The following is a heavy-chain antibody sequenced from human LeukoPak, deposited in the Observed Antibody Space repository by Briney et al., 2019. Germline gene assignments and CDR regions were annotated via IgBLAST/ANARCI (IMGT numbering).Heavy chain of an antibody. CDR3: ARNFGGGDRSGPFY. Sequence: GGSLRLSCAASGFTFSSYWMSWVRQAPGKGLEWVANIKQDGSEKYYVDSVKGRFTISRDNAKNSLYLQMNSLRAEDTVFYYCARNFGGGDRSGPFYWGQGTLVTVSS. V-gene: IGHV3-7*03. CDR1: GFTFSSYW. D-gene: IGHD3-22*01. J-gene: IGHJ4*02. CDR2: IKQDGSEK.